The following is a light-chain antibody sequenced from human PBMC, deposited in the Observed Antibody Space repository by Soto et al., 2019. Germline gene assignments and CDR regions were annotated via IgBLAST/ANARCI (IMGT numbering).Light chain of an antibody. CDR1: SSDVGAYNY. CDR2: DVS. J-gene: IGLJ1*01. CDR3: KSFTTSDTYV. V-gene: IGLV2-14*01. Sequence: QSVLTQPASVSGSPGQSIAISCTGTSSDVGAYNYVSWYLQYPGKAPKLVIFDVSFRPSGVSNRFSGSKSGNTASLTISGLQAEDEADYYCKSFTTSDTYVFG.